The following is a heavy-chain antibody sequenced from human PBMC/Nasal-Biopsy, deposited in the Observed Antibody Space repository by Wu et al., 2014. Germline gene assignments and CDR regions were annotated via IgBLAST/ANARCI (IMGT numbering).Heavy chain of an antibody. J-gene: IGHJ4*02. Sequence: FTISRDNSKNTLYLQMNSLRAEDTAVYYCAKGSDTWNYENYCEHWGQGTLVTVSS. D-gene: IGHD1-7*01. V-gene: IGHV3-23*01. CDR3: AKGSDTWNYENYCEH.